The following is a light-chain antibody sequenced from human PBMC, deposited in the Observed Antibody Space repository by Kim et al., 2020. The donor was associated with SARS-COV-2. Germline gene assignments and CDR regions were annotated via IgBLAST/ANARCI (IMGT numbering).Light chain of an antibody. V-gene: IGKV3-15*01. Sequence: EIVMTQSPATLSVSPGERATLSCWASQSVSSNLAWYQQKPGQAPRLLVYGASTRATGVPARFSGSGSGTDFTLTISSLQSEDFAVYYCQQYNNWPRTFGQGTKVDIK. CDR2: GAS. CDR1: QSVSSN. J-gene: IGKJ1*01. CDR3: QQYNNWPRT.